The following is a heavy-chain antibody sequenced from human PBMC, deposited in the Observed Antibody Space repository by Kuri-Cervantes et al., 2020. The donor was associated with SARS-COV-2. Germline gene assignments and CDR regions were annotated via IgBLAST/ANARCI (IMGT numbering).Heavy chain of an antibody. CDR1: GFTFSSYW. Sequence: GESLKISCAASGFTFSSYWMSWVRQAPGKGLEWVANIKQDGSEKYYVDSVKGRFTISRDNAKNSLYLQMNSLRAEDTAVYYCARAPIYCSSTSCYTRYDYYGMDVWGQGTTVTVSS. CDR2: IKQDGSEK. CDR3: ARAPIYCSSTSCYTRYDYYGMDV. D-gene: IGHD2-2*02. J-gene: IGHJ6*02. V-gene: IGHV3-7*05.